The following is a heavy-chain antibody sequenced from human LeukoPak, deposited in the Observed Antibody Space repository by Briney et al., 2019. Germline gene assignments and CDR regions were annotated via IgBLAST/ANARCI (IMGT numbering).Heavy chain of an antibody. CDR2: INRSGAT. CDR1: GGSISSYY. CDR3: ARVPTYYYDSSGHDGPIDY. Sequence: KPSETLSFTCTVSGGSISSYYLSWIRQPPGKGLERNGKINRSGATNYNPSLKSRVTMSVDTSKHQFSLHLTSVTAADTVVYYCARVPTYYYDSSGHDGPIDYWGQGTLVTVSS. V-gene: IGHV4-34*01. J-gene: IGHJ4*02. D-gene: IGHD3-22*01.